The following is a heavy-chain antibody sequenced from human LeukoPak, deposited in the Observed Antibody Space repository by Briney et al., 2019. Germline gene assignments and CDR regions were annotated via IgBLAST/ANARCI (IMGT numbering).Heavy chain of an antibody. J-gene: IGHJ4*02. CDR2: ISAYNGNT. D-gene: IGHD3-22*01. CDR1: GYTFTSYG. V-gene: IGHV1-18*01. CDR3: ARDLDDYYDSSGSIGFDY. Sequence: ASVKVSCKASGYTFTSYGISWVRQAPGQGLEWMGWISAYNGNTNYAQKLQGRVTVTTDTSTSTAYMELRSLRSDDTAVYYCARDLDDYYDSSGSIGFDYWGQGTLVTVSS.